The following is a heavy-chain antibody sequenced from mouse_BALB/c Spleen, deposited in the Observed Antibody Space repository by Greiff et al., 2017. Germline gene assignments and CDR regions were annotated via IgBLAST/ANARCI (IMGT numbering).Heavy chain of an antibody. CDR3: ARYDGFAY. CDR2: ISSGSSTI. V-gene: IGHV5-17*02. J-gene: IGHJ3*01. CDR1: GFTFSSFG. D-gene: IGHD2-3*01. Sequence: EVHLVESGGGLVQPGGSRKLSCAASGFTFSSFGMHWVRQAPEKGLEWVAYISSGSSTIYYADTVKGRFTISRDNPKNTLFLQMTSLRSEDTAMYYCARYDGFAYWGQGTLVTVSA.